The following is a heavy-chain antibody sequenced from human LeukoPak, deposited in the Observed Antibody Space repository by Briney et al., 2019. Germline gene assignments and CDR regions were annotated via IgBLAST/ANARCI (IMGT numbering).Heavy chain of an antibody. D-gene: IGHD6-19*01. CDR3: AKVPKRWPGYYFDY. Sequence: GGSLRLSCVASGFTFSSYAMSWVRQAPGKGLEWVSAISGSGGSTYYADSVKGRFTISRDNSKNTLYLQMNSLRAEDTAVYYCAKVPKRWPGYYFDYWGQGTLVTVSS. CDR2: ISGSGGST. J-gene: IGHJ4*02. V-gene: IGHV3-23*01. CDR1: GFTFSSYA.